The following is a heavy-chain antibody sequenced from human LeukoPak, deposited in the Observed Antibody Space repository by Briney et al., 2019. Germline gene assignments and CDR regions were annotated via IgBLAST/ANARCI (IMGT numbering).Heavy chain of an antibody. V-gene: IGHV3-48*04. CDR3: GRDYEERATDY. CDR1: GFTFSTYS. J-gene: IGHJ4*02. D-gene: IGHD5-24*01. Sequence: PGGSLRLSCAAFGFTFSTYSMNWVRQAPGKGLEWVSYIRSGSTIINYAESVRGRFTISRDNARNLLYLQMNSLRAEDTAVYYCGRDYEERATDYWGQGTLVTVSS. CDR2: IRSGSTII.